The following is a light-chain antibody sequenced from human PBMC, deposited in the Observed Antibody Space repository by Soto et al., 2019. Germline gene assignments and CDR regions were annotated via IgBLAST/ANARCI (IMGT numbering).Light chain of an antibody. CDR2: AAS. J-gene: IGKJ1*01. V-gene: IGKV1-39*01. CDR1: QSISNY. CDR3: QQSYATPRT. Sequence: DIQMTQSPSSLSASVGDRVTITCRASQSISNYLNWYQQKPGKAPKLLIYAASSLQPGVPSRFSGSGSGTDFTLNINSLQPEDFATYYCQQSYATPRTFGQGTKVDIK.